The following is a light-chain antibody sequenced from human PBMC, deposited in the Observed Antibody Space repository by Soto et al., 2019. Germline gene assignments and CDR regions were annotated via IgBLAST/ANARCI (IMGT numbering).Light chain of an antibody. Sequence: DIQMTQSPSTLSASVGDIVTITCRASQSISSWLAWYQQKPGKAPTLLIYAASTLQSGVPSWFSGSGSGTYFTLTISSLQPEDLAIYYCQDDNTSPPTFGQGTRLEIK. J-gene: IGKJ5*01. CDR1: QSISSW. V-gene: IGKV1-5*01. CDR3: QDDNTSPPT. CDR2: AAS.